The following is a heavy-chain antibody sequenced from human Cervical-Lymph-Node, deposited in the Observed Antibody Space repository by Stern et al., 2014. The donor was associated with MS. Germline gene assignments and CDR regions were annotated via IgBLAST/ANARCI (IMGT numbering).Heavy chain of an antibody. J-gene: IGHJ5*02. CDR3: ARTDKYCSSASCSGNWFDP. CDR2: IIPIFGTA. D-gene: IGHD2-2*01. V-gene: IGHV1-69*01. Sequence: VQLVESGAEVKKPGSSVKVSCKASGGTFSSYGISWVRQAPGQGLEWMGGIIPIFGTANYAQKFQGRVTITADESTSTAYMELSSLRSEDTAVYYCARTDKYCSSASCSGNWFDPWGQETLVTVSS. CDR1: GGTFSSYG.